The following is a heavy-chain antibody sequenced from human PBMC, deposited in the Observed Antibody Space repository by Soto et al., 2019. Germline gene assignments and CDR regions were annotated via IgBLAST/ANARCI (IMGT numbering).Heavy chain of an antibody. CDR1: GFTFDDYA. Sequence: DVQLVESGGGLVQPGRSLRLSCAASGFTFDDYAMHWVRQAPGKGLEWVSGISWNSGSIGYADSVKGRFTISRDNAKNSLYLQMNSLRAEDTALYYCAKGAYGGSFDYWGQGTLVTVSS. D-gene: IGHD4-17*01. V-gene: IGHV3-9*01. J-gene: IGHJ4*02. CDR2: ISWNSGSI. CDR3: AKGAYGGSFDY.